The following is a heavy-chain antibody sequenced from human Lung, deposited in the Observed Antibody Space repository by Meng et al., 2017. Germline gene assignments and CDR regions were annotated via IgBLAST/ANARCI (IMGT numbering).Heavy chain of an antibody. Sequence: QVQLKQWGAGLVRPSETLSLPWVVSGGSFSDYYWSWIRQPPVKGLGWIGEINHSGSTNYNPSLESRATISVDTSQNNLSLKLSSVTAADSAVYYCARGPTTMAHDFDYWGQGTLVTVSS. V-gene: IGHV4-34*01. J-gene: IGHJ4*02. CDR2: INHSGST. D-gene: IGHD4-11*01. CDR3: ARGPTTMAHDFDY. CDR1: GGSFSDYY.